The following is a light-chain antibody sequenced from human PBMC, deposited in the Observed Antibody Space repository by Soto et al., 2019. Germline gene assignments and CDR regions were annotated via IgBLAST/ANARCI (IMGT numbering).Light chain of an antibody. CDR3: QQNYSIPIT. CDR2: AAS. V-gene: IGKV1-39*01. J-gene: IGKJ5*01. CDR1: QSISFY. Sequence: DIQMTQSPSSLSASVGDRVTIAFRASQSISFYLNWYQQKTGKAHKVLIYAASNLPSGVPSRFSGSGSGTDFTLTISSLQPEDFATYYCQQNYSIPITFGQGTRLEI.